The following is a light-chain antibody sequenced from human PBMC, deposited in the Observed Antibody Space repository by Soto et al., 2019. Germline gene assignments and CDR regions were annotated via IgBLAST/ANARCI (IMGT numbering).Light chain of an antibody. Sequence: EIVLTQSPGTLSLSPGERATLSCRASHSVGRNYLAWYQQKPGQAPRLFIYDASSRATGIPDRFSGSGSGTDFTLTISRLEPEDVAVYYCQEYASSPLTFGGGTKVETK. V-gene: IGKV3-20*01. J-gene: IGKJ4*01. CDR2: DAS. CDR3: QEYASSPLT. CDR1: HSVGRNY.